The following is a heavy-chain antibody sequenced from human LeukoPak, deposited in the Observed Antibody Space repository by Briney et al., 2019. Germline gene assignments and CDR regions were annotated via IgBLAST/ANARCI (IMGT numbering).Heavy chain of an antibody. J-gene: IGHJ6*03. V-gene: IGHV3-74*01. CDR2: INSDGSNT. Sequence: GGSLRLSCAAAGFIFSSYWMHWVRQAPGKGLVWVSRINSDGSNTTYADSVKGRFTISRDNAKNTLYLQINSLRAEDTAVYYCVRFGELHYYYMDVWGKGTTVTISS. CDR1: GFIFSSYW. D-gene: IGHD3-10*01. CDR3: VRFGELHYYYMDV.